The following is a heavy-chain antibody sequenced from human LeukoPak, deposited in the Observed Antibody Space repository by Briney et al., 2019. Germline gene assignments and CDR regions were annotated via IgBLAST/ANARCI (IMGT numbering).Heavy chain of an antibody. J-gene: IGHJ4*02. V-gene: IGHV1-69*05. D-gene: IGHD5-18*01. CDR3: ARLSTAMVIEYYFDY. CDR2: IIPIFRTA. Sequence: ASVNVSCKASGGTFSTYAISWVRQAPGQGLEWMGGIIPIFRTANYAQKFQGRVTMTTDESTGTAYMELSSLRSEDTAVYYCARLSTAMVIEYYFDYWGQGTLVTVSS. CDR1: GGTFSTYA.